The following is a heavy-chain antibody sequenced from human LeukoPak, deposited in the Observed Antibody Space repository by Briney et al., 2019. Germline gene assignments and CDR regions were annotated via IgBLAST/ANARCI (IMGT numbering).Heavy chain of an antibody. J-gene: IGHJ4*02. D-gene: IGHD2/OR15-2a*01. CDR2: IYHSGVT. V-gene: IGHV4-59*01. CDR1: GGSINKYY. Sequence: SETLSLTCTVSGGSINKYYWSWFRQPPGKGLEWIGYIYHSGVTNYNPSLKSRVTISIDTSKNQFSLKVRSVTAADTAVYYCARDASNNYFDYWGQGTLVTVSS. CDR3: ARDASNNYFDY.